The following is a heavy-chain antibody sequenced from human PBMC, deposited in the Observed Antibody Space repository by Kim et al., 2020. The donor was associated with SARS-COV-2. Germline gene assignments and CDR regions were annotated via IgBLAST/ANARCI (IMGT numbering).Heavy chain of an antibody. CDR2: ISPVFRTP. Sequence: SVKVSCKASGVSLTDSSIAWLRQAPGQGLDWMGGISPVFRTPFYAQKFKGRVTISLDLASSTVFLEVTSLTSDDTAVYYCARNWTSRSYDGRGHFEDSAYFDPWGQGSLVIVS. J-gene: IGHJ5*02. D-gene: IGHD3-22*01. CDR3: ARNWTSRSYDGRGHFEDSAYFDP. CDR1: GVSLTDSS. V-gene: IGHV1-69*13.